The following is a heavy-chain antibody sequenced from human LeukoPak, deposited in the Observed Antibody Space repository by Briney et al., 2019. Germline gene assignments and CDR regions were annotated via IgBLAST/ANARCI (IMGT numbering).Heavy chain of an antibody. CDR3: AKDRNLVVTAILDY. J-gene: IGHJ4*02. D-gene: IGHD2-21*02. CDR1: GFTFDDYA. CDR2: ISWNSGSI. V-gene: IGHV3-9*01. Sequence: QPGRSLRLSCAASGFTFDDYAMHWVRQAPGKGLEWVSGISWNSGSIGYADSVKGRLTISRDNAKNSLYLQMNSLRAEDTALYYCAKDRNLVVTAILDYWGQGTLVTVSS.